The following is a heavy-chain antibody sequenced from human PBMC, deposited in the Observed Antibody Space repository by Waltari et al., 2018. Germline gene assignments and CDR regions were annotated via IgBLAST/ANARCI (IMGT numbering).Heavy chain of an antibody. V-gene: IGHV1-24*01. CDR3: VTGRTMRSVGGILVIEHGLRAGYFQF. D-gene: IGHD3-16*02. Sequence: QVQVVQSGAEVKNPGASVKVSCKVPGYTLYELSMHWVRQAPGKGLEWMGGFAPERGETAYPQNFQGRVTITADATPDTANMHLTSLRPDDTAVYYCVTGRTMRSVGGILVIEHGLRAGYFQFWGQGTLVVVSS. CDR1: GYTLYELS. CDR2: FAPERGET. J-gene: IGHJ1*01.